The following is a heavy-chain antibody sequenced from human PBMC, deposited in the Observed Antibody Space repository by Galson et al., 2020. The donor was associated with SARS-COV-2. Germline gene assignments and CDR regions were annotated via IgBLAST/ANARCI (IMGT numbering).Heavy chain of an antibody. J-gene: IGHJ4*02. CDR3: ARQILTGYYSFYYFDY. V-gene: IGHV4-39*01. D-gene: IGHD3-9*01. Sequence: YYNPSLTSRVTMSVDTSKNQFSRKLSSVTAADTAVYYCARQILTGYYSFYYFDYWGQGTLVTVSS.